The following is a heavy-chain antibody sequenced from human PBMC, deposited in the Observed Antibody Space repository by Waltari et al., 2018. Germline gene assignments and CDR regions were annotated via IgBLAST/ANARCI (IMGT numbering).Heavy chain of an antibody. CDR1: GFTFSSHG. Sequence: EVQLVESGGGLVQPGGSLRRSCAASGFTFSSHGMNWVRQAPGKGLEWVSYISSSSSTIYYADSVKGRFTISRDNAKNSLYLQMNSLRAEDTAVYYCARVGSCSSTSCYGYWGQGTLVTVSS. D-gene: IGHD2-2*01. V-gene: IGHV3-48*04. CDR2: ISSSSSTI. J-gene: IGHJ4*02. CDR3: ARVGSCSSTSCYGY.